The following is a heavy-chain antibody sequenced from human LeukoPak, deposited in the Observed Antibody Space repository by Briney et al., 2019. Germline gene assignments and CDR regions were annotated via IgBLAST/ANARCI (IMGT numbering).Heavy chain of an antibody. Sequence: ASVKVSCKASGGTFTSYAISWVRQAPGQGLEWMGGIIPIFGTADYAQKFQGRGTITADESTSTAYMELSSLRYEDTAVYYCARCITMVRGVIAPLDAFDIWGQGTMVTVSS. J-gene: IGHJ3*02. CDR2: IIPIFGTA. CDR1: GGTFTSYA. D-gene: IGHD3-10*01. CDR3: ARCITMVRGVIAPLDAFDI. V-gene: IGHV1-69*13.